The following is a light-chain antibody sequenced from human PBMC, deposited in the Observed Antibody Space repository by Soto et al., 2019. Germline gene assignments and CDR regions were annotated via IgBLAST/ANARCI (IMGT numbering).Light chain of an antibody. V-gene: IGKV3-15*01. Sequence: ILMTQSPATLSVSPGERATLSCRASQSVSNNLAWYQQKPGQAPRLLIYDASTRATGIPARFSGSGSGTAFTLTLSGLQSEDFAVYYCQQYNIWPPWTFGQGTKVEVK. CDR1: QSVSNN. J-gene: IGKJ1*01. CDR3: QQYNIWPPWT. CDR2: DAS.